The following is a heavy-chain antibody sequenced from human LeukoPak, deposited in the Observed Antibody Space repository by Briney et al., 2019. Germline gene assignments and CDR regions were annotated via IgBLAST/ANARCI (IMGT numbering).Heavy chain of an antibody. CDR3: ARDLGTRIAAAGPDY. D-gene: IGHD6-13*01. Sequence: GGSLRLSCVASGFTVSSNYMSWVRRAPGKGLEWVSVIYSGGSTYYANSVKGRFTISRDNSKNTLYLQMNSLRAEDTAVYYCARDLGTRIAAAGPDYWGQGTLVTVSS. CDR2: IYSGGST. CDR1: GFTVSSNY. J-gene: IGHJ4*02. V-gene: IGHV3-66*01.